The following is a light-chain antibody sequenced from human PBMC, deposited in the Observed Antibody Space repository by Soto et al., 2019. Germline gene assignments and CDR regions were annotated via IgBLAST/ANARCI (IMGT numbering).Light chain of an antibody. V-gene: IGKV3-20*01. CDR2: GAS. CDR3: QQYGGSPLT. CDR1: QSVGNNY. Sequence: EIVLTQSPGTLSLSPGDRATLSCRASQSVGNNYLAWYQQKVGQPPRLLIYGASSRATDIPDRFSGSGSGTDFTLTISRLEPEDFAVYYCQQYGGSPLTFGGGTKVEIK. J-gene: IGKJ4*01.